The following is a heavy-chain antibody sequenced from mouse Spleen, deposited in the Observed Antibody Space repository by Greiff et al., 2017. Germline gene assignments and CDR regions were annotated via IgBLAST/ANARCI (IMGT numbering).Heavy chain of an antibody. CDR2: ISGGGSYT. CDR3: ARHGDDGYFDV. CDR1: GFTFSSYG. V-gene: IGHV5-9-2*01. D-gene: IGHD2-12*01. Sequence: EVNVEESGGGLVKPGGSLKLSCAASGFTFSSYGMSWVRQTPEKRLEWVATISGGGSYTYYPDSVKGRFTISRDNAKNNLYLQMSSLRSEDTALYYCARHGDDGYFDVWGAGTTVTVSS. J-gene: IGHJ1*01.